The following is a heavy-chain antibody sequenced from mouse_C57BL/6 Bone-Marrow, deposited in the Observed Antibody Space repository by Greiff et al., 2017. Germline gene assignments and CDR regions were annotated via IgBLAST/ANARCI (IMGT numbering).Heavy chain of an antibody. Sequence: QVQLKQPGAELVKPGASVKLSCKASGYTFTSYWMHWVKQRPGQGLEWIGMIHPNSGSTNYNEKFKSKATLTVDKSSSTAYMQLSSLTSEDSAVYYCARREYYYGTPNEWGTGTTVTVSS. CDR2: IHPNSGST. V-gene: IGHV1-64*01. CDR1: GYTFTSYW. J-gene: IGHJ1*03. D-gene: IGHD1-1*01. CDR3: ARREYYYGTPNE.